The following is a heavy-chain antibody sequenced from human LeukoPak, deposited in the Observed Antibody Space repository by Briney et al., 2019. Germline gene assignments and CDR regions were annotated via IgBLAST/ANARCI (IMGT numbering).Heavy chain of an antibody. CDR1: GYTFTGYY. J-gene: IGHJ4*02. CDR2: INPNSGGT. V-gene: IGHV1-2*02. Sequence: ASVKVSCKASGYTFTGYYMHWVRQALGQGLEWMGWINPNSGGTNYAQKFQGRVTMTRDTSISTAYMELSRLRSDDTAVYYCANLLWFGDVLSGTRIQTDYWGQGTLVTVSS. D-gene: IGHD3-10*01. CDR3: ANLLWFGDVLSGTRIQTDY.